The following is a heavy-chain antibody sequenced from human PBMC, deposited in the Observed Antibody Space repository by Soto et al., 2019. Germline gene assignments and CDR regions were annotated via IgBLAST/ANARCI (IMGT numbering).Heavy chain of an antibody. CDR2: IIPIFGTA. Sequence: SVKVSCKASVGTFGSYAISWVRQAPGQGLEWMGGIIPIFGTANDAQKFQGRVTITADKSTSTAYTELSSLRSEDTAVYYCARGGGCSGGSCYPPGYYYYGMDAWRHGNTATVSS. D-gene: IGHD2-15*01. J-gene: IGHJ6*02. CDR1: VGTFGSYA. V-gene: IGHV1-69*06. CDR3: ARGGGCSGGSCYPPGYYYYGMDA.